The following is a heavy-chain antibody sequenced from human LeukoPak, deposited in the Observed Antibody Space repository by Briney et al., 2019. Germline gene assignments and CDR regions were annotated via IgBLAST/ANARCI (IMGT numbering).Heavy chain of an antibody. D-gene: IGHD5-18*01. CDR2: INSDGGST. Sequence: GGSLRLSCAASAFTFSNYWMHWVRQAPGKGLVWVSRINSDGGSTTYADSVKGRFTISRDNAKNTLYLQMNSLRAEDTAVYYCARGGGYSYGSFDYWGQGTLVTVSS. J-gene: IGHJ4*02. V-gene: IGHV3-74*01. CDR1: AFTFSNYW. CDR3: ARGGGYSYGSFDY.